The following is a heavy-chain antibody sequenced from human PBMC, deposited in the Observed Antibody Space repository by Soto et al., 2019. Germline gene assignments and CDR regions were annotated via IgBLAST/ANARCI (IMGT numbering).Heavy chain of an antibody. J-gene: IGHJ4*02. CDR1: GFTFSNYC. CDR3: ATQLYSNVWHAVDN. Sequence: PGVSLRLSCAASGFTFSNYCMHWVRQAPGKGLEWVAVIWYDGSHIYYADSVKGRFTTSRDNSKNTLFLQMNSLRAEDTAVYYCATQLYSNVWHAVDNWGQGTLVTVSS. CDR2: IWYDGSHI. D-gene: IGHD6-19*01. V-gene: IGHV3-33*01.